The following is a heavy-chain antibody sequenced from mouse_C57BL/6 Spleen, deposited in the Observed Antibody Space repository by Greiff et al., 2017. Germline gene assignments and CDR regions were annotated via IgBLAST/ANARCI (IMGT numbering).Heavy chain of an antibody. CDR1: GFTFSDYG. V-gene: IGHV5-17*01. CDR2: ISSGSSTI. Sequence: EVKVEESGGGLVKPGGSLKLSCAASGFTFSDYGMHWVRQAPEKGLEWVAYISSGSSTIYYADTVKGRFTISRDNAKNTLFLQMTSLRSEDTAMYYCARRRDYYAMDYWGQGTSVTVSS. CDR3: ARRRDYYAMDY. J-gene: IGHJ4*01.